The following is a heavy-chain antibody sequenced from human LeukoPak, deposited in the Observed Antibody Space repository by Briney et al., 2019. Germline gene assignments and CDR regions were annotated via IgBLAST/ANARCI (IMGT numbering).Heavy chain of an antibody. V-gene: IGHV3-23*01. CDR1: GFTFSSYA. CDR3: AKGQGVVVVAATRTAFDY. D-gene: IGHD2-15*01. Sequence: GGSLRLSCAASGFTFSSYAMSWVRQAPGKGLEWVSAMSGSGGSTYYADSVKGRFTISRDNSKNTLYLQMNSLRAEDTAVYYCAKGQGVVVVAATRTAFDYWGQGTLVTVSS. CDR2: MSGSGGST. J-gene: IGHJ4*02.